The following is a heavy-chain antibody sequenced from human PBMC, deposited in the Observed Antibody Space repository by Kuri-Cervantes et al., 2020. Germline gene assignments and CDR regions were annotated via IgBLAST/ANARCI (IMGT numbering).Heavy chain of an antibody. V-gene: IGHV4-30-4*01. CDR3: ASNSFDSSAYYYFDY. CDR1: GYSISSGYY. J-gene: IGHJ4*02. CDR2: IYYSGST. D-gene: IGHD3-22*01. Sequence: SCTASGYSISSGYYWSWIRQPPGKVLEWIGYIYYSGSTFYNPSLKSRVTISVDTSKNQFSLKLTSVTAADTAVYYCASNSFDSSAYYYFDYWGQGTLVTVSS.